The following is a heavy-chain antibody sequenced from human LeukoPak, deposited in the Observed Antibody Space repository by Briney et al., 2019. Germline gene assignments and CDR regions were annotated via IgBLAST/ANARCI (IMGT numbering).Heavy chain of an antibody. CDR2: IYTSGST. D-gene: IGHD6-19*01. V-gene: IGHV4-4*07. J-gene: IGHJ3*02. Sequence: SETLSLTCTVSGGSISSYYWTWIRQPAGKGLEWIGRIYTSGSTDYNPSLKSRVTMSIDTSKNQFSLKLSSVASADTAVYYCARAGRMAEPGTFDIWGQGTMVTVSS. CDR1: GGSISSYY. CDR3: ARAGRMAEPGTFDI.